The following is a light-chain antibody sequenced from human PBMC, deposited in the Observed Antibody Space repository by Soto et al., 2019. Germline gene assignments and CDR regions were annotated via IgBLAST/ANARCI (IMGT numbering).Light chain of an antibody. CDR1: QNLQHNNGYNY. J-gene: IGKJ1*01. Sequence: EIVMTQSPLSLPVTPGEPASISCSSSQNLQHNNGYNYLDWYLQKPGQSPQLLISLASNRASGVPDRFSGSGSGTDFTLKISRVEAEDVGLYYCMQTLQTPTFGQGTKVDIK. CDR3: MQTLQTPT. V-gene: IGKV2-28*01. CDR2: LAS.